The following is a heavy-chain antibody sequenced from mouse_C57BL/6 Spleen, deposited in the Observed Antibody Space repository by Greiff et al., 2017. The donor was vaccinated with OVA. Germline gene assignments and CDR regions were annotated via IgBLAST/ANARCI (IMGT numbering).Heavy chain of an antibody. CDR1: GFTFSDYG. CDR3: ARGGSSYAYYAMDY. D-gene: IGHD1-1*01. J-gene: IGHJ4*01. V-gene: IGHV5-17*01. Sequence: EVNVVESGGGLVKPGGSLKLSCAASGFTFSDYGMHWVRQAPEKGLEWVAYISSGSSTIYYADTVKGRFTISRDNAKNTLFLQMTSLRSEDTAMYYCARGGSSYAYYAMDYWGQGTSVTVSS. CDR2: ISSGSSTI.